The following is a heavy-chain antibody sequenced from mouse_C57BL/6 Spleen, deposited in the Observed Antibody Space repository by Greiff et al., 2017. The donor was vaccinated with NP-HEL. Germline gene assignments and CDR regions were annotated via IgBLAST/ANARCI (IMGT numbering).Heavy chain of an antibody. CDR1: GYAFSSSW. CDR3: ARRELENPSTGSREENYAMDY. CDR2: IYPGDGDT. Sequence: QVQLQQSGPELVKPGASVKISCKASGYAFSSSWMNWVKQRPGKGLEWIGRIYPGDGDTNYNGKFKGKATLTADKSSSTAYMQLSSMTSEDSAVSCCARRELENPSTGSREENYAMDYWGQGTSVTVSS. J-gene: IGHJ4*01. V-gene: IGHV1-82*01. D-gene: IGHD1-1*01.